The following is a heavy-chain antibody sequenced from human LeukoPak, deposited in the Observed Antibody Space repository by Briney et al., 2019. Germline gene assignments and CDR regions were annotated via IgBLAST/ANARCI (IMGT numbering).Heavy chain of an antibody. CDR1: GSTFNNYG. CDR2: ISYDGRNK. CDR3: AKGPLRGTAAAIDY. D-gene: IGHD2-2*01. Sequence: GKSLRLSCAASGSTFNNYGMHWVRQAPGKGLEWVAVISYDGRNKHYPDSVKGRFTISRDISTDTLWLQMDSLRTEDTAVYYCAKGPLRGTAAAIDYWGQGTLVTVSS. V-gene: IGHV3-30*18. J-gene: IGHJ4*02.